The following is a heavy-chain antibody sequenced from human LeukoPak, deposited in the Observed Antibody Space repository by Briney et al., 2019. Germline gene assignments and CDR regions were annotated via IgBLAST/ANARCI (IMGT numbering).Heavy chain of an antibody. CDR3: ARHELPVLRFLEWLNWFDP. CDR2: IYYSGST. V-gene: IGHV4-39*01. J-gene: IGHJ5*02. D-gene: IGHD3-3*01. Sequence: SETLSLTCTVSGGSISSSSYYWGWIRQPPGKGLEWIGSIYYSGSTYYNPSLKSRVTISVDTSKNQFSLKLSSVTAADTAVYYCARHELPVLRFLEWLNWFDPWGQGTLVTVSS. CDR1: GGSISSSSYY.